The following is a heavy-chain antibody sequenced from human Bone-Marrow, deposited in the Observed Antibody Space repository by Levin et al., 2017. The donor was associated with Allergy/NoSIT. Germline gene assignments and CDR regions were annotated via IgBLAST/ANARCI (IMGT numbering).Heavy chain of an antibody. V-gene: IGHV4-39*01. J-gene: IGHJ5*02. CDR3: ARQGRLGELSTFDP. CDR2: IYFTGNV. Sequence: SETLSLTCTVSGVSTSSHIHYWAWIRQPPGKGLEWIGSIYFTGNVYYSPSLKKRVTISVDTSKKQFSLKLNSVTAGDTAVYYCARQGRLGELSTFDPWGQGILVTVSS. D-gene: IGHD3-10*01. CDR1: GVSTSSHIHY.